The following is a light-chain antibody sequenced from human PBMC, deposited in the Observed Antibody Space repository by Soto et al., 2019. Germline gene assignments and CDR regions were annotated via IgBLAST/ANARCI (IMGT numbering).Light chain of an antibody. CDR1: TSDFNYYNS. Sequence: QSVLTQPASVSGSPGQSITISCTGTTSDFNYYNSVSWYQHHPGQAPKLMIYNVSNRPSGVSYLFSGSTSGNTASLTISGLQAEAEADNYCTSNPSRTTYFFGTGPRSPS. CDR2: NVS. V-gene: IGLV2-14*03. CDR3: TSNPSRTTYF. J-gene: IGLJ1*01.